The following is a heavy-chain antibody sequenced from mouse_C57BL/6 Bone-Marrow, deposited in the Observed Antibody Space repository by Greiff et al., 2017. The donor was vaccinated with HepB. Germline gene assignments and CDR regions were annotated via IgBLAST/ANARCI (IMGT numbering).Heavy chain of an antibody. J-gene: IGHJ4*01. D-gene: IGHD2-4*01. V-gene: IGHV5-9*01. CDR2: ISGGGGNT. CDR3: ARLLIYYDS. Sequence: VQLKESGGGLVKPGGSLKLSCAASGFTFSSYTMSWVRQTPEKRLGWVATISGGGGNTYYPDSVKGRFTISRDNAKNTLYLQMSSLRSEDTALYYCARLLIYYDSWGQGTSVTVSS. CDR1: GFTFSSYT.